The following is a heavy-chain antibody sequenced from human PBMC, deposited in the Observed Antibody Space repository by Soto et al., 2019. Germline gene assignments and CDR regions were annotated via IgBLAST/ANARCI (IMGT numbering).Heavy chain of an antibody. CDR3: AKDNTYYYGSGSYYYGGLVNGMDV. Sequence: GGSLRLSCAASGFTFSSYAMSWVRQAPGKGLEWVSAISGSGGSTYYADSVKGRFTISRDNSKNTLYLQMNSLRAEDTAVYYCAKDNTYYYGSGSYYYGGLVNGMDVWGQGTTVTVSS. CDR2: ISGSGGST. D-gene: IGHD3-10*01. CDR1: GFTFSSYA. J-gene: IGHJ6*02. V-gene: IGHV3-23*01.